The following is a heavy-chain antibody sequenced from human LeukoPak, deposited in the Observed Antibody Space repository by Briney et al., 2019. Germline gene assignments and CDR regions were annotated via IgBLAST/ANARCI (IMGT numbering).Heavy chain of an antibody. CDR3: ARDLGAARPADAFDI. D-gene: IGHD6-6*01. J-gene: IGHJ3*02. CDR2: IYYSGST. Sequence: PSETLSLTCTVSGGSISSSSYYWGWIRQPPGKGLEWIGSIYYSGSTYYNPSLKSRVTISVDTSKNQFSLKLSSVTAADTAVYYCARDLGAARPADAFDIWGQGTMVTVSS. CDR1: GGSISSSSYY. V-gene: IGHV4-39*07.